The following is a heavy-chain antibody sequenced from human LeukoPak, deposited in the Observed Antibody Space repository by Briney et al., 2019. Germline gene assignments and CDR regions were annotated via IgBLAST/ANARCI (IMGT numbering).Heavy chain of an antibody. CDR3: ARAVGGISGIFDY. Sequence: TASETLSLTCAVSGYSISSGYYWGCIRQPPGKGLEWIGTVYHSGSTYYNPSLRSRVTISVDTSKNQFSLRLSSVTAADTAVYYCARAVGGISGIFDYWGQGTLVTVSS. V-gene: IGHV4-38-2*01. CDR2: VYHSGST. J-gene: IGHJ4*02. CDR1: GYSISSGYY. D-gene: IGHD1-20*01.